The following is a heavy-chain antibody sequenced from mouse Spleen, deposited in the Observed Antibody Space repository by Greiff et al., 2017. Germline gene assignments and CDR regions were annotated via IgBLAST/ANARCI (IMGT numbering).Heavy chain of an antibody. CDR3: ARRMLSFDY. V-gene: IGHV3-6*01. CDR2: ISYDGSN. CDR1: GYSITSGYY. D-gene: IGHD3-3*01. Sequence: EVQLVESGPGLVKPSQSLSLTCSVTGYSITSGYYWNWIRQFPGNKLEWMGYISYDGSNNYNPSLKNRISITRDTSKNQFFLKLNSVTTEDTATYYCARRMLSFDYWGQGTTLTVSS. J-gene: IGHJ2*01.